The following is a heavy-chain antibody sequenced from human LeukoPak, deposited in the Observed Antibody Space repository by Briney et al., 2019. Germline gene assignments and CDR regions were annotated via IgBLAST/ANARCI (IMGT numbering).Heavy chain of an antibody. V-gene: IGHV4-39*01. CDR1: GGFTVSSTSY. CDR3: ARHVDGTNWFDS. Sequence: SETLSLTCDVSGGFTVSSTSYWRWIRQPPGKGPEWIGSISYIGSTYYNPVLKSRVTISIDTSKNEFSLSLRSVTAADTAVYYCARHVDGTNWFDSWGQGILVTVSS. CDR2: ISYIGST. D-gene: IGHD1-26*01. J-gene: IGHJ5*02.